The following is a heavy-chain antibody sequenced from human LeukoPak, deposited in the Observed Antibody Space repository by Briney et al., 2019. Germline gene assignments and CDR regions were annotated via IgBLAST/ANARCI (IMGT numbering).Heavy chain of an antibody. Sequence: PGGSLRLSCAASGFTFSIYEMTWVRQAPGKGLEWVSYINSANTIKYGDSVKGRFTISRDNAKNSLYLQMNSLRVEDTAVYYCARFHTSNYNSIDYWGQGTPVTVSS. J-gene: IGHJ4*02. D-gene: IGHD4-11*01. CDR1: GFTFSIYE. CDR2: INSANTI. CDR3: ARFHTSNYNSIDY. V-gene: IGHV3-48*03.